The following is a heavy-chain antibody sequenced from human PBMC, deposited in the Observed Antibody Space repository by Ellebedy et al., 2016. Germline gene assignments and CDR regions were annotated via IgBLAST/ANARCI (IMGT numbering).Heavy chain of an antibody. D-gene: IGHD1-14*01. J-gene: IGHJ6*02. V-gene: IGHV3-74*01. CDR1: GFTFSIHG. CDR3: ARGNHLGMDV. CDR2: INIDGTYT. Sequence: GGSLRLSCAASGFTFSIHGMHWVRQAPGKGLVWVSHINIDGTYTNYADSVRGRFTISRDNAKNTLSLQMNSLRVEDTAVYYCARGNHLGMDVWGQGTTVTVSS.